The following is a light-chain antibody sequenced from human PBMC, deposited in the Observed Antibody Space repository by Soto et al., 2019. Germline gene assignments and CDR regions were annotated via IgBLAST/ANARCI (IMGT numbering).Light chain of an antibody. CDR1: QSVSSSF. Sequence: EIMLTQSPGTLSLSPGERATLSCRASQSVSSSFLAWYQQKPGQAPRLLIYGASIRATVIPDRFSGSGAGTDFTLTSSRLEPEDFAMYLWQHDGTSLWTFGQGTKVEIK. CDR2: GAS. CDR3: QHDGTSLWT. V-gene: IGKV3-20*01. J-gene: IGKJ1*01.